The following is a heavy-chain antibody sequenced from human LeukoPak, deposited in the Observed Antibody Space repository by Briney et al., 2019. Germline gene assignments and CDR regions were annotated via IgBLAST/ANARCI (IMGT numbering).Heavy chain of an antibody. V-gene: IGHV3-21*01. J-gene: IGHJ6*02. CDR2: ISSSSSYI. CDR3: ARDILEWLYYYYGMDV. Sequence: PGGSLRLSCAASGFTFSSYSMNWVRQAPGEGLEWVSSISSSSSYIYYADSVKGRFTISRDNAKNSLYLQMNSLRAEDTAVYYCARDILEWLYYYYGMDVWGQGTTVTVSS. D-gene: IGHD3-3*01. CDR1: GFTFSSYS.